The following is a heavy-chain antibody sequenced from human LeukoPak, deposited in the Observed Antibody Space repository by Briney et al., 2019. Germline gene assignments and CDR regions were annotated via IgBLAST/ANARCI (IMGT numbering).Heavy chain of an antibody. D-gene: IGHD3-22*01. CDR3: AAGLGDTSGYYYVFGLS. CDR1: GGTFSSYA. CDR2: IIPIFGTA. J-gene: IGHJ4*02. V-gene: IGHV1-69*13. Sequence: SVKVSCKASGGTFSSYAISWVRQAPGQGLEWMGGIIPIFGTANYAQKFQGRVTITADESTSTAYMELSSLRSEDTAVYYCAAGLGDTSGYYYVFGLSWGQGTLVTVSS.